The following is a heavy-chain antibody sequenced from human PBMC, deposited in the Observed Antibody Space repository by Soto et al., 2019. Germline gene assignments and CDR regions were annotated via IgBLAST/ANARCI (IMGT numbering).Heavy chain of an antibody. V-gene: IGHV6-1*01. CDR2: TYYKSKWNN. Sequence: QTLSDTGAISGGSVSSNSAAFNLIRQSPSRGLEWLGRTYYKSKWNNDYALSVKSRITINPDTSKYQFSLHLYSVTPEDTAVYYCTGITWFRGMDVWGKGTPVTVSS. CDR1: GGSVSSNSAA. J-gene: IGHJ6*01. D-gene: IGHD3-10*01. CDR3: TGITWFRGMDV.